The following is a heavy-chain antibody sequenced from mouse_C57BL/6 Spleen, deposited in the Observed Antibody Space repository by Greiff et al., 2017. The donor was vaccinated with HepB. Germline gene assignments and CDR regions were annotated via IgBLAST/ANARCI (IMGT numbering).Heavy chain of an antibody. Sequence: EVQGVESGGGLVKPGGSLKLSCAASGFTFSSYAMSWVRQTPEKRLEWVATISDGGSYTYYPDNVKGRFTISRDNAKNNLYLQRSHLKSEDTAMYSCARDLLLHAMGYWGQGTSVTVSS. V-gene: IGHV5-4*01. CDR3: ARDLLLHAMGY. D-gene: IGHD2-1*01. CDR2: ISDGGSYT. J-gene: IGHJ4*01. CDR1: GFTFSSYA.